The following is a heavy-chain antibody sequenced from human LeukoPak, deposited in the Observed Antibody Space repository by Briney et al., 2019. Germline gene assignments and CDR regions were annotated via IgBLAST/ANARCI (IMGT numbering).Heavy chain of an antibody. CDR1: GFTVSSYY. V-gene: IGHV3-66*01. CDR3: ARMEKSKLMVNWFDP. Sequence: GGSLRLSCAASGFTVSSYYMSWVRQAPGKGLEWVSVIYSGGSTYYADSVKGRFTISRDKSKNTLYLQMNSLRAEDTDVYYCARMEKSKLMVNWFDPWGQGTLVTVSS. CDR2: IYSGGST. J-gene: IGHJ5*02. D-gene: IGHD2-8*01.